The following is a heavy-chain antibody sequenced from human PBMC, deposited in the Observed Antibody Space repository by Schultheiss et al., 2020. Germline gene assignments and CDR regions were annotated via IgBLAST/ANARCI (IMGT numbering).Heavy chain of an antibody. Sequence: GGSLRLSCAASGFTFSSYSMNWVRQAPGKGLEWVSSISSSSSYIYYADSVKGRFTISRDNAKNSLYLQMNSLRAEDTAVYYCARDGYLVRDDFDYWGQGTLVTVSS. D-gene: IGHD6-13*01. CDR3: ARDGYLVRDDFDY. CDR2: ISSSSSYI. CDR1: GFTFSSYS. V-gene: IGHV3-21*01. J-gene: IGHJ4*02.